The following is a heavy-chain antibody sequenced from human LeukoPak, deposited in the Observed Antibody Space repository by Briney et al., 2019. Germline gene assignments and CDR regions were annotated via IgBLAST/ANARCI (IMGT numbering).Heavy chain of an antibody. CDR1: GGSISSYY. D-gene: IGHD5-24*01. CDR3: SRGHAGGWLQFLQIVGY. J-gene: IGHJ4*02. CDR2: VYASGSA. Sequence: SETLSLTCTVSGGSISSYYWSWIRKPAPPGQELIGRVYASGSANYNPSLYRKITITVATAKNKIYLYLSLVTAADTAVSYCSRGHAGGWLQFLQIVGYGAQGTLVIVSS. V-gene: IGHV4-4*07.